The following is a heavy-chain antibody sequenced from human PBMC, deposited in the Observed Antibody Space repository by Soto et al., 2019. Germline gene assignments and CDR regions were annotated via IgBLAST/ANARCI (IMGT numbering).Heavy chain of an antibody. Sequence: ASLKVSCKASGYTFTSYGISWVRQAPGQGLEWMGWISAYNGNTNYAQKLQGRVTMTTDTSTSTAYMELRSLRSDDTAVYYCAREAGYSSGWYFGTTWGQGTMVTVSS. CDR1: GYTFTSYG. CDR2: ISAYNGNT. D-gene: IGHD6-19*01. V-gene: IGHV1-18*01. CDR3: AREAGYSSGWYFGTT. J-gene: IGHJ3*01.